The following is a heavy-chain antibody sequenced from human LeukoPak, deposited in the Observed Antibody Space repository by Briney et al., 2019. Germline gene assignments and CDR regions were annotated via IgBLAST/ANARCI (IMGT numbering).Heavy chain of an antibody. V-gene: IGHV3-30*02. Sequence: GGSLRLSCAASRFIFSHSAVHSARQAPGKGLEWVAFIRSDGSNEYYGDSVKGRFYISRENSKSPLYLQLNSLRPGDDAVYYSGQDPGGDDEEKYFDYWGQGTLVTVS. CDR3: GQDPGGDDEEKYFDY. CDR2: IRSDGSNE. D-gene: IGHD2-21*01. J-gene: IGHJ4*02. CDR1: RFIFSHSA.